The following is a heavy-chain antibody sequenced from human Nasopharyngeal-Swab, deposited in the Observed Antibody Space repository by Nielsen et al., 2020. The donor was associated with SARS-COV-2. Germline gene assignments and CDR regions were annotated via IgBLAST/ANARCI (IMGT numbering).Heavy chain of an antibody. J-gene: IGHJ4*02. CDR2: INHSGST. CDR3: ARGQGPRHYYDSSGYYYDVLGRGYYFDY. V-gene: IGHV4-34*01. D-gene: IGHD3-22*01. Sequence: WIRQPPGKGLEWIGEINHSGSTIYNPSLKSRVTISVDTSKNQFSLKLSSVTAADTAVYYCARGQGPRHYYDSSGYYYDVLGRGYYFDYWGQGTLVTVSS.